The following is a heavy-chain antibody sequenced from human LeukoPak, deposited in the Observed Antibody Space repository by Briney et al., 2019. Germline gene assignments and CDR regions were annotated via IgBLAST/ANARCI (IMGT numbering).Heavy chain of an antibody. CDR1: GFTFSAYG. J-gene: IGHJ4*02. V-gene: IGHV3-30*18. CDR3: AKDGDGGGSCLDY. D-gene: IGHD2-15*01. CDR2: VSYDGSNK. Sequence: GGSLRLSCAASGFTFSAYGMHWVRQAPGKGLEWVAMVSYDGSNKYYADSVKGRFTISRDNSKSTLFLQMNSLRAEDTAVYYCAKDGDGGGSCLDYWGQGTLVTVSS.